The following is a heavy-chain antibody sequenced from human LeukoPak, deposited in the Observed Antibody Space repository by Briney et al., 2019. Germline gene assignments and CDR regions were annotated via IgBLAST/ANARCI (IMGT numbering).Heavy chain of an antibody. CDR3: ARVVGYCSGGSCSPNFDY. V-gene: IGHV4-30-2*01. CDR1: GGSISSGGYS. D-gene: IGHD2-15*01. J-gene: IGHJ4*02. Sequence: SETLSLTCAVSGGSISSGGYSWSWIRQPPGKGLERIGYIYHSGSTYYNPSLKSRVTISVDRSKNQFSLKLSSVTAADTAVYYCARVVGYCSGGSCSPNFDYWGQGTLVTVSS. CDR2: IYHSGST.